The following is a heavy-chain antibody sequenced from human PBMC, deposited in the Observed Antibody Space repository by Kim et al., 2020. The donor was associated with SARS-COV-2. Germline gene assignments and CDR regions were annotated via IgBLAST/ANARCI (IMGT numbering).Heavy chain of an antibody. Sequence: NGNTKYSQKFQGRVTITRDTSASTAYMELSSLRSEDTAVYYCAREGEEALWGRGTLVTVSS. CDR2: NGNT. D-gene: IGHD3-16*01. CDR3: AREGEEAL. V-gene: IGHV1-3*01. J-gene: IGHJ2*01.